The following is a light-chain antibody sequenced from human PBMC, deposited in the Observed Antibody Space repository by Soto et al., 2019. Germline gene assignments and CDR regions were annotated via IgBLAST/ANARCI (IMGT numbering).Light chain of an antibody. CDR2: EVT. Sequence: QSVLTQTASVSGSPGQSITISCTGTSSDVGGYNFVSWYQQHPGKAPKLIIHEVTNRPSGVSGRFSGSKSGNTAFLTISGLQAEDEAVYYCCSHSSSITWMFGGGTKVTVL. CDR3: CSHSSSITWM. CDR1: SSDVGGYNF. J-gene: IGLJ3*02. V-gene: IGLV2-14*03.